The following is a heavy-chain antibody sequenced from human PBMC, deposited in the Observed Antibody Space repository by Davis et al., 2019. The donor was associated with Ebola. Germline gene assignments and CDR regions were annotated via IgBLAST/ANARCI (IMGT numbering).Heavy chain of an antibody. CDR1: GFTFSNSN. CDR2: ISGVSTTI. V-gene: IGHV3-48*02. CDR3: ARAPYGDPTFDY. J-gene: IGHJ4*02. Sequence: GESLKISCAASGFTFSNSNMIWVRQAPGKGLEWVSYISGVSTTIYYADSVKGRFTISRDDAERSLFLQMDSLRDEDTALYYCARAPYGDPTFDYWGQGTLVTVSS. D-gene: IGHD4-17*01.